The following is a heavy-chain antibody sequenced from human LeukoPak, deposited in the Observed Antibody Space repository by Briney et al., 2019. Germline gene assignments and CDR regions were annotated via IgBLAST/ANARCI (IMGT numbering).Heavy chain of an antibody. CDR1: GFTFSSYA. J-gene: IGHJ4*02. D-gene: IGHD1-26*01. CDR3: AKDMGEDGSYYLDY. CDR2: ISGSGARI. V-gene: IGHV3-23*01. Sequence: GGSLRLSCAASGFTFSSYAMSWVRQAPGKGLEWVSAISGSGARIYYAGTVKGRFTISRDTSKNTLYLQMNSLRAEDTAVYYCAKDMGEDGSYYLDYWGQGTLVTVSS.